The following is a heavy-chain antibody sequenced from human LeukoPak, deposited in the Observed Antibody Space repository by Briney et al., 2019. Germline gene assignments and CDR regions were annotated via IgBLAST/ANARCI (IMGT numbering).Heavy chain of an antibody. J-gene: IGHJ6*03. D-gene: IGHD3-16*01. Sequence: PSETLSLTCTVSGGSISSYYWSWIRQPPGKGLKWIGNIYYSGYTTYSPSRRSRVTISVDTSQNQFSLKLSSVTAADTAVYYCARETSQKGAHYMDVWGKGTTITISS. CDR1: GGSISSYY. V-gene: IGHV4-59*01. CDR2: IYYSGYT. CDR3: ARETSQKGAHYMDV.